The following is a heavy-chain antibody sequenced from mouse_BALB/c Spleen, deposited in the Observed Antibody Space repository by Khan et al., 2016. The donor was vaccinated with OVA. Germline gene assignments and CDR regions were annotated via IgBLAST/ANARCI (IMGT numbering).Heavy chain of an antibody. J-gene: IGHJ3*01. CDR1: GYTFISYT. CDR3: VRDGAYHRNDGWFAY. CDR2: INPSNGYT. V-gene: IGHV1-4*01. Sequence: QAQLQQSGAELARPGASVKMSCKASGYTFISYTIHWIKKRPGQGLEWIGYINPSNGYTNYNQKFKDKATLTTDKSSTTAYLQLSSLTSDDSAVXNCVRDGAYHRNDGWFAYWGQGTLVTVSA. D-gene: IGHD2-14*01.